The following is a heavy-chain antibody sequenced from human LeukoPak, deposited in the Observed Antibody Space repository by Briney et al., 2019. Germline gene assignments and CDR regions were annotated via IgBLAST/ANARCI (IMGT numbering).Heavy chain of an antibody. D-gene: IGHD6-13*01. CDR3: VEGSAAPQFDY. J-gene: IGHJ4*02. V-gene: IGHV3-64D*06. CDR2: ISSDGGRT. CDR1: GFTFSTYA. Sequence: GGSLRLSCSASGFTFSTYAMHWVRQAPGEGLEYVSAISSDGGRTYYADSVKGRFTISRDNSKNTLYLQMTSLRTEDTAVYYCVEGSAAPQFDYWGQGTLVTVSS.